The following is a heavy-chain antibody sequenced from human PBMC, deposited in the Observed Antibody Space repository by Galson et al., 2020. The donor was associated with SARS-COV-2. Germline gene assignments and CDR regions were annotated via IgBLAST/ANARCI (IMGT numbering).Heavy chain of an antibody. Sequence: GGSLRLSCTPSGFTFSSYAMHWVRQAPAKGLEWWAVIAYDGSNKYYADSVKGRFTISRDNSKNTLFLQMNSLRVEDTAVYYCATGRGYYESSGYYTVDYWGQGTLVTVSS. V-gene: IGHV3-30*04. D-gene: IGHD3-22*01. J-gene: IGHJ4*02. CDR1: GFTFSSYA. CDR3: ATGRGYYESSGYYTVDY. CDR2: IAYDGSNK.